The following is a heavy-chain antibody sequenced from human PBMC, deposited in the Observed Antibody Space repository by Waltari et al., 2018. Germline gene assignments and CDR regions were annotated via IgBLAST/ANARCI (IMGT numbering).Heavy chain of an antibody. CDR1: GYSFTSYW. CDR2: LDPSDSYT. CDR3: ARPRGSGSYWYFDL. J-gene: IGHJ2*01. V-gene: IGHV5-10-1*03. Sequence: EVQLVQSGAEVKKPGESLRISCKGSGYSFTSYWISWVRQMPGKGLEWMGRLDPSDSYTTDSPSFQGHVTISADKSSSTAYLQWSSLKASDTAMYYCARPRGSGSYWYFDLWGRGTLVTVSS. D-gene: IGHD2-15*01.